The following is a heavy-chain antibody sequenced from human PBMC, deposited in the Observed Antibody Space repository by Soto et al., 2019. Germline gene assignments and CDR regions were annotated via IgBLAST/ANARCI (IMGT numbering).Heavy chain of an antibody. Sequence: ASVKVSCKASGYTFTNFGISWVRQAPGQGLEWMGGIIPIFGTANYAQKFQGRVTITADESTSTAYMELNSLRAEDTAVYYCATFYYDSSGYSSDLPDGFDIWGQGTMVTVSS. J-gene: IGHJ3*02. CDR2: IIPIFGTA. V-gene: IGHV1-69*13. CDR3: ATFYYDSSGYSSDLPDGFDI. CDR1: GYTFTNFG. D-gene: IGHD3-22*01.